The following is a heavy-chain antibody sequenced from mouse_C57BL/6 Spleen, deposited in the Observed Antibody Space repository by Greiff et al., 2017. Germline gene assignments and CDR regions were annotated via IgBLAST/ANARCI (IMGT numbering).Heavy chain of an antibody. CDR3: AGVARYYFDY. CDR2: INPNNGGT. J-gene: IGHJ2*01. Sequence: EVQLQQSGPELVKPGASVKMSCKASGYTFTDYNMHWVKQSHGKSLEWIGYINPNNGGTSYNQKFKSKATLPVNKSSSTAYMELRSLTSEASAVYCCAGVARYYFDYWGQGTTLTVSS. D-gene: IGHD1-1*01. CDR1: GYTFTDYN. V-gene: IGHV1-22*01.